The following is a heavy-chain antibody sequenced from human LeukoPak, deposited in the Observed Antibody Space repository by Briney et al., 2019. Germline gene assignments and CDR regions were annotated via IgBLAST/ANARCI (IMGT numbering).Heavy chain of an antibody. CDR3: ARDTTNYDYGDYGAYYYGMDV. CDR1: GFTFRSYA. CDR2: ISYDGNNE. J-gene: IGHJ6*02. V-gene: IGHV3-30*04. D-gene: IGHD4-17*01. Sequence: QPGKSLRLSCTASGFTFRSYAFHWVRQAPGKGLEWMAVISYDGNNEYYADSVRGRFTISRDNSKNTLYLQMNSLRTEDTAVYYCARDTTNYDYGDYGAYYYGMDVWGQGTTVTVSS.